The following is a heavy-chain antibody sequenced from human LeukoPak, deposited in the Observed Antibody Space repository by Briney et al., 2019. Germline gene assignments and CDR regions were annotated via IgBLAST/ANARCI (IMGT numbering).Heavy chain of an antibody. J-gene: IGHJ6*02. Sequence: SSDTLSLTCTVSGGSFSSGDYYWRWSRQPPGKGLEWFECIYYRGSTCYNPSLKSRVTLTVYTSKNQFSLKLISVTAADTAVYYCARDQGGASYYYDGMDVWGQGTMVTVSS. CDR1: GGSFSSGDYY. CDR2: IYYRGST. V-gene: IGHV4-30-4*02. D-gene: IGHD1-26*01. CDR3: ARDQGGASYYYDGMDV.